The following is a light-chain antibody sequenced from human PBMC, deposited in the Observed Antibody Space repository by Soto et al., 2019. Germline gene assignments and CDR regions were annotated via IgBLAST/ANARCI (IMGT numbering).Light chain of an antibody. CDR3: PSYTSSSTWV. Sequence: QSALTQPASVSGSPGQSITISCTGTTSDVGGYNYVSWFQQYPGKAPKLKIYEVSNRPSGVSNRFSGSKSGNTASLTISDLQAEDGADYYCPSYTSSSTWVFGGGTKLTVL. J-gene: IGLJ3*02. V-gene: IGLV2-14*01. CDR1: TSDVGGYNY. CDR2: EVS.